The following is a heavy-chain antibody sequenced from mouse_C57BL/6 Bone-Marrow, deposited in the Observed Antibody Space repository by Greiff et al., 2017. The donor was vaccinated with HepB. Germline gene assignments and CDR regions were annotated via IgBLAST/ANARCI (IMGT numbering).Heavy chain of an antibody. V-gene: IGHV14-4*01. J-gene: IGHJ4*01. CDR1: GFNIKDDY. CDR2: IDPENGDT. CDR3: TPYYYGSSYDAMDY. D-gene: IGHD1-1*01. Sequence: VHVKQSGAELVRPGASVKLSCTASGFNIKDDYMHWVKQRPEQGLEWIGWIDPENGDTEYASKFQGKATITADTSSNTAYLQLSSLTSEDTAVYYCTPYYYGSSYDAMDYWGQGTSVTVSS.